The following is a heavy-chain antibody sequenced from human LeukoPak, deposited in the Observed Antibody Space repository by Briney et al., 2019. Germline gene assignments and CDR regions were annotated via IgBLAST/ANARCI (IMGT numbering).Heavy chain of an antibody. CDR1: GFTFSSYA. CDR2: ISVSGGNT. V-gene: IGHV3-23*01. D-gene: IGHD1-26*01. Sequence: GGSLRLSCAASGFTFSSYAMTWVRQAPGKGLEWVSDISVSGGNTYYADSVQGRFIISRDNSKNTLNLQMYSLRVEDTAVYYCAKGASGSYHTPYDYWGQGSLVTVSS. CDR3: AKGASGSYHTPYDY. J-gene: IGHJ4*02.